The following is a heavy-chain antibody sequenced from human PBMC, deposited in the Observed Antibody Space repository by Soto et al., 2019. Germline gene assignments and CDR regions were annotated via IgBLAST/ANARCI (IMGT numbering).Heavy chain of an antibody. V-gene: IGHV4-34*01. J-gene: IGHJ4*02. D-gene: IGHD6-13*01. CDR2: ITHSGRT. CDR3: ARLYGSMAAFDY. Sequence: QVQLQQWGAGLLKPSETLSLTCAVYGGSFSGYYWSWIRQPPGKGLEWIGEITHSGRTNYNPSLNGRVTITRVSLKTQVSLKLSSVTAADTAVYYWARLYGSMAAFDYWGQGTLVTVSS. CDR1: GGSFSGYY.